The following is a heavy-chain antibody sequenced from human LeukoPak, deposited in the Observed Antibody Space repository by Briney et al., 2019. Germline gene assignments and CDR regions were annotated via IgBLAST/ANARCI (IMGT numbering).Heavy chain of an antibody. D-gene: IGHD1-1*01. CDR2: ISYDGSNK. CDR1: GFTFSSYG. J-gene: IGHJ4*02. CDR3: ARAPRTGTPAY. Sequence: PGGSLRLSCAASGFTFSSYGMHWVRQAPGKGLEWVVVISYDGSNKYYADSVKGRFTISRDNSKNTLYLQMNSLRAEDTAVYYCARAPRTGTPAYWGQGTLVTVSS. V-gene: IGHV3-30*03.